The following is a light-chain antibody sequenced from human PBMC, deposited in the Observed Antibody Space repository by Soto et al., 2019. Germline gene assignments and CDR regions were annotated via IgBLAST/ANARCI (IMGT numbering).Light chain of an antibody. CDR2: DES. J-gene: IGKJ4*01. CDR3: QQRSNWPLT. V-gene: IGKV3-11*01. Sequence: ELVLTQSPATLSLSPGDRATLSCRASQSVSSYLAWYQQKTGQAPRLLIYDESNRATGIPDRLSGSGSGTDLTLTISRLEPEDFAVYYCQQRSNWPLTCGGGTKVDIK. CDR1: QSVSSY.